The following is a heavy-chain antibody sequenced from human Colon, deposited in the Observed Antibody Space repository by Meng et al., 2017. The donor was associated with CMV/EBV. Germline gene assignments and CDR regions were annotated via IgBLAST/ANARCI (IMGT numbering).Heavy chain of an antibody. CDR1: GGSVTSGGHY. V-gene: IGHV4-31*03. CDR3: ARGVTMITAGMDV. D-gene: IGHD3-22*01. J-gene: IGHJ6*02. Sequence: LRLSCTVSGGSVTSGGHYWSWIRQYPGKGLEWIGYIYDSGATYYNPSLRSRVTIALDTSKNDFSLNLKSVTAADTAVYYCARGVTMITAGMDVWGQGTMVTVSS. CDR2: IYDSGAT.